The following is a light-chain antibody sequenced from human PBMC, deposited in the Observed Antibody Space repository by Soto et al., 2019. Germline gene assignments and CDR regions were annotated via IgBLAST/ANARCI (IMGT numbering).Light chain of an antibody. CDR2: DVS. Sequence: QSALTQPRSVSGSPGQSVTISCTGTSSDVGGYNYVSWYQQHPGKAPKLMIYDVSKRPSGVPDRFSGSKSGNTASLTISGIQAEDEADYYCCSYAGSYRRVFGGGTKVTVL. CDR3: CSYAGSYRRV. CDR1: SSDVGGYNY. V-gene: IGLV2-11*01. J-gene: IGLJ2*01.